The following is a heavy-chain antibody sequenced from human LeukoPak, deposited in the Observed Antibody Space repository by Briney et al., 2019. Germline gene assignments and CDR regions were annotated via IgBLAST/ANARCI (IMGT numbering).Heavy chain of an antibody. CDR1: GFTFSNYE. D-gene: IGHD3-3*01. J-gene: IGHJ4*02. V-gene: IGHV3-66*02. CDR3: ARDLLGVIIPSY. CDR2: IYSGGST. Sequence: PGGSLRLSCAASGFTFSNYEMNWVRQAPGKGLEWVSVIYSGGSTYYADSVKGRFTISRDNSKNTLYLQMNSLRAEDTAVYYCARDLLGVIIPSYWGQGTLVTVSS.